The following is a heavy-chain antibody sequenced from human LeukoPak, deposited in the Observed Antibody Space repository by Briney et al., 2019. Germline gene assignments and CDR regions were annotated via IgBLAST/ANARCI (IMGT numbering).Heavy chain of an antibody. CDR3: AKEIAERYTSSWPFDY. J-gene: IGHJ4*02. D-gene: IGHD6-13*01. Sequence: GTSLRLSCAASGVTFRSYGMHWVRQAPGKGLEWVAVISYGGSTKLYADSVKGRFPISRDDSKNTLFLQMNSLIPEDTAVYYCAKEIAERYTSSWPFDYWGQGTLVTVSS. CDR2: ISYGGSTK. CDR1: GVTFRSYG. V-gene: IGHV3-30*18.